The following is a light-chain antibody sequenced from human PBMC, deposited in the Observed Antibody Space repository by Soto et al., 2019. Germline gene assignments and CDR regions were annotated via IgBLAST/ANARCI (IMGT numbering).Light chain of an antibody. J-gene: IGKJ1*01. CDR3: QHYRSAQMT. Sequence: DIQMTQSPSSLSPSVGVRVTITSRAGQGVANYLGWYQQKPGKVPKALIYGVPTLQSGVPSRFSGSGSDTEVTLTISSLQPEDAATYYCQHYRSAQMTFGQGTKVEIK. CDR1: QGVANY. CDR2: GVP. V-gene: IGKV1-27*01.